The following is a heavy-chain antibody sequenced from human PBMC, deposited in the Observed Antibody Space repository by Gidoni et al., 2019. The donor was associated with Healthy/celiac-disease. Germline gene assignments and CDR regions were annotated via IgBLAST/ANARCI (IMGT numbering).Heavy chain of an antibody. D-gene: IGHD5-18*01. CDR1: GGSISSYY. CDR3: ARDARGIQLWTDTRRAFDI. Sequence: QVQLQESGPGLVTPSETLSLTCTVSGGSISSYYWSWIRQPAGKGLEWIGRIYTSGSTNYNPSLKSRVTMSVDTSKNQFSLKLSSVTAADTAVYYCARDARGIQLWTDTRRAFDIWGQGTMVTVSS. CDR2: IYTSGST. V-gene: IGHV4-4*07. J-gene: IGHJ3*02.